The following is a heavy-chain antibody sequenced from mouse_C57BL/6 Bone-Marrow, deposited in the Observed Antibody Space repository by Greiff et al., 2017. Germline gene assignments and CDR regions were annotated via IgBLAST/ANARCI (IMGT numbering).Heavy chain of an antibody. CDR2: INPSTGGT. V-gene: IGHV1-42*01. Sequence: VQLQQSGPELVKPGASVKISCKASGYSFTGYYMNWVKKSPEKSLEWIGEINPSTGGTTYNQKFKAKATLTVDKSSCTAYMQLKSLTSEDSAVYYCANPWFAYWGQGTLVTVSA. J-gene: IGHJ3*01. CDR3: ANPWFAY. CDR1: GYSFTGYY.